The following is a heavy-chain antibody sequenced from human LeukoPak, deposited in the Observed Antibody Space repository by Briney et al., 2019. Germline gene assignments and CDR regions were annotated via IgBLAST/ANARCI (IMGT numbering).Heavy chain of an antibody. D-gene: IGHD5-12*01. Sequence: ASVKVSCKASGYTFTGYYMHWVRQAPGQGLEWMGWINPNSGGTNYAQKFQGRVTMTRDTSISTAYMELSRLRSDDTAVYYCARVPEWLRGVDYWGQGTLVTVSS. CDR3: ARVPEWLRGVDY. V-gene: IGHV1-2*02. CDR2: INPNSGGT. CDR1: GYTFTGYY. J-gene: IGHJ4*02.